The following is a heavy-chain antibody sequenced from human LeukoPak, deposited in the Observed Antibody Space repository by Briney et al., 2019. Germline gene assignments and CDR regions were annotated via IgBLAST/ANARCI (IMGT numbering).Heavy chain of an antibody. V-gene: IGHV3-7*02. Sequence: PGGSLRLSCAASGFTFRSYRMSWGRQALGKGLGRGANINQDGSAEDSGGSVEGRFTISRDNAKNSLYLQMNSLTAEDTAVYFCASAPNENYFDFWGQGTLVTVSS. CDR3: ASAPNENYFDF. J-gene: IGHJ4*02. CDR1: GFTFRSYR. CDR2: INQDGSAE.